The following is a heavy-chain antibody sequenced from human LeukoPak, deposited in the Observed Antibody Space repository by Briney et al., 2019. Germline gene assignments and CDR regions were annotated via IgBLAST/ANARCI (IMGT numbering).Heavy chain of an antibody. CDR2: INPNSGGT. D-gene: IGHD2-2*01. CDR1: GYTFTGYY. V-gene: IGHV1-2*02. Sequence: GASAKVSCKASGYTFTGYYMHWVRQAPGQGLEWMGWINPNSGGTNYAQKFQGRVTMTRDTSISTAYMELSRLRSDDTAVYYCARDPGGYCSSTSCYYYYYYMDVWGKGTTVTVSS. CDR3: ARDPGGYCSSTSCYYYYYYMDV. J-gene: IGHJ6*03.